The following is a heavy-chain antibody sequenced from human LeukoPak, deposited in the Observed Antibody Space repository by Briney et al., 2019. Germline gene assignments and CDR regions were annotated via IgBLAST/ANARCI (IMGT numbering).Heavy chain of an antibody. J-gene: IGHJ2*01. D-gene: IGHD4-11*01. Sequence: SETLSLTCTVSGGSISSYYWSWIRQPPGKGLEWIGYIHYSGSTNHNPSLKSRVTISIDTSKNQISLRLTSVTAADTAVYYCAGYGNYWDWYFDLWGRGTLVTVSS. V-gene: IGHV4-59*01. CDR3: AGYGNYWDWYFDL. CDR1: GGSISSYY. CDR2: IHYSGST.